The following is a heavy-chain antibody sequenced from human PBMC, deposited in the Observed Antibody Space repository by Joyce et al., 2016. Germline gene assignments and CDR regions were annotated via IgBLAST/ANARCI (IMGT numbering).Heavy chain of an antibody. CDR2: ILPIFGTT. V-gene: IGHV1-69*01. CDR1: GGTLSAYA. CDR3: ARTIRERSHMIVVGGGGPFDI. D-gene: IGHD3-22*01. Sequence: QVQLVQSGAEVKKPGSSLKVSCKSSGGTLSAYAISWVRQSPGQGLEWRGGILPIFGTTNYAQKFEDRVTMTADGSTSTAYMELNSLTSEDTAVYFCARTIRERSHMIVVGGGGPFDIWGQGTMVTVSS. J-gene: IGHJ3*02.